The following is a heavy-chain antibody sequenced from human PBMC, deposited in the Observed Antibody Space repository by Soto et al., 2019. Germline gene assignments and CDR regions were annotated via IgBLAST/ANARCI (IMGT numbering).Heavy chain of an antibody. Sequence: QVQLVESGGGVVQPGRSLRLSCAASGFTFSSYGIHWVCQAPGKGLEWVAVIWYDGSNKYYADSVKGRFTISRDNSKNTLYLQMNSLRAEDTALYYCARVGYGDYPLDYWGQGTLVTVSS. V-gene: IGHV3-33*01. CDR1: GFTFSSYG. CDR2: IWYDGSNK. CDR3: ARVGYGDYPLDY. J-gene: IGHJ4*02. D-gene: IGHD4-17*01.